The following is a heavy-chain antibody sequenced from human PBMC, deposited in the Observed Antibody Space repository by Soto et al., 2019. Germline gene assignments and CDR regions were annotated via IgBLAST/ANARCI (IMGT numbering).Heavy chain of an antibody. V-gene: IGHV4-39*01. J-gene: IGHJ6*02. Sequence: SETLSLTCTVSGGSISSSSYYWGWIRQPPGKGLEWIGSIYYSGSTYYNPSLKSRVTISVDTSMNQFSLKLSSVTAADTAVYYCARHMGVGAIDYYGMDVWGQGTTVTVSS. D-gene: IGHD1-26*01. CDR1: GGSISSSSYY. CDR3: ARHMGVGAIDYYGMDV. CDR2: IYYSGST.